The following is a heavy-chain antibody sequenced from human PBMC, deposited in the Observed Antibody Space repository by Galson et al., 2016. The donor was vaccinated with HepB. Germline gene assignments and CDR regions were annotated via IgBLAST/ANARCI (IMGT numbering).Heavy chain of an antibody. CDR2: VYYSGST. Sequence: SETVSLTCSVSGASMSKTRYYWAWIRQPPGKGREWIGNVYYSGSTYYNPSRSSRVTILVDTSNNQFSLKLKYVTAANTAVFDCARRWEYFDILTEYSPGGWGFDPWGQGTLVTVSS. CDR3: ARRWEYFDILTEYSPGGWGFDP. J-gene: IGHJ5*02. D-gene: IGHD3-9*01. CDR1: GASMSKTRYY. V-gene: IGHV4-39*01.